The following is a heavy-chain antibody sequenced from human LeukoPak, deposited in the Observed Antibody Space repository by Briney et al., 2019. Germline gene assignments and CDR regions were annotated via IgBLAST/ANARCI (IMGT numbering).Heavy chain of an antibody. CDR3: TTTNPFY. J-gene: IGHJ4*02. V-gene: IGHV3-15*01. CDR2: IKSKTDGGTT. Sequence: PGGSLRLSCAASGFIFNNAWMSWVRQAPGKGLEWVGRIKSKTDGGTTGYAAPVKGRFTISRDDPKNTLYLQMNSLKIEDTAVYYCTTTNPFYWGQGTLVTVSS. CDR1: GFIFNNAW.